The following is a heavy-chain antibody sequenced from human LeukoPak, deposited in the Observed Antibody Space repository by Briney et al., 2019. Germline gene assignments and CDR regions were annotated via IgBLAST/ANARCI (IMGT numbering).Heavy chain of an antibody. CDR1: GFTFSSYA. CDR3: ARCVTGWPNWFAP. Sequence: PGGSLRLSCAASGFTFSSYAMSWVRQAPGKGLEWVSAISGSGGSTYYADSVKGRFTISRDDSKNTVYLQMNSLRVEDTAIYYCARCVTGWPNWFAPWGQGTLVTVSS. D-gene: IGHD6-19*01. J-gene: IGHJ5*02. CDR2: ISGSGGST. V-gene: IGHV3-23*01.